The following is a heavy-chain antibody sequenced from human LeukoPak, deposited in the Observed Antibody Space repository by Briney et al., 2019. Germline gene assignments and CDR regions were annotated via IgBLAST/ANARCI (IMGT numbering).Heavy chain of an antibody. CDR2: ISYDGSNK. J-gene: IGHJ6*02. V-gene: IGHV3-30*18. D-gene: IGHD6-19*01. Sequence: GGSLRLSCAASGFTFSSYAMSWVHQAPGKGLEWVAVISYDGSNKYYADSVKGRFTISRDNSKNTLYLQMNSLRAEDTAVYYCAKRRRGWPPYGMDVWGQGTTVTVSS. CDR3: AKRRRGWPPYGMDV. CDR1: GFTFSSYA.